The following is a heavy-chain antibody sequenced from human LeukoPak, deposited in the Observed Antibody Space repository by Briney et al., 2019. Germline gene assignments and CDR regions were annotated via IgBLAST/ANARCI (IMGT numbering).Heavy chain of an antibody. CDR3: ARDLHNWNDVVFGPRLPAGISMDV. CDR1: GGSISSSSYY. Sequence: SETLSLTCTVSGGSISSSSYYWGWIRQPPGKGLEWIGSIYYSGSTYYNPSLKSRVTISVDTSKNQFSLKLSSVTAADTAVYYCARDLHNWNDVVFGPRLPAGISMDVWGQGTTVTVSS. J-gene: IGHJ6*02. D-gene: IGHD1-1*01. CDR2: IYYSGST. V-gene: IGHV4-39*02.